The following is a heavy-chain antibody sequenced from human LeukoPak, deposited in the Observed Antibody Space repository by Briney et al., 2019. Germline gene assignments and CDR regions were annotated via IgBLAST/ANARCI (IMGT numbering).Heavy chain of an antibody. D-gene: IGHD6-19*01. Sequence: GGSLRLSCAASGFTFSSYAMHWVRQAPGKGLEWVAVISYDGSNKYYADSVKGRFTISRDNSKNTLYLQMNSLRAEDTAVYYCARRAVAARYFDYWGQGTLVTVSS. CDR2: ISYDGSNK. J-gene: IGHJ4*02. V-gene: IGHV3-30-3*01. CDR3: ARRAVAARYFDY. CDR1: GFTFSSYA.